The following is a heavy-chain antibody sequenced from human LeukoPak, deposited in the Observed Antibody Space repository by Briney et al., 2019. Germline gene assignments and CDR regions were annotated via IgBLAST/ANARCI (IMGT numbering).Heavy chain of an antibody. D-gene: IGHD3-10*01. CDR2: IYYSGST. CDR3: ARTMVRGEYYYYYYYMDV. CDR1: GGSISSSSYY. V-gene: IGHV4-39*01. Sequence: SETLSLTCTVSGGSISSSSYYWGWIRQPPGKGLEWIGSIYYSGSTYYNPSLKSRATISVDTSKNQFSLKLSSVTAADTAVYYCARTMVRGEYYYYYYYMDVWGKGTTVTI. J-gene: IGHJ6*03.